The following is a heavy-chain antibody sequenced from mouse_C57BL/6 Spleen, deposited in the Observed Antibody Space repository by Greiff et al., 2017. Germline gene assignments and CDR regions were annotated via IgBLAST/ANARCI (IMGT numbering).Heavy chain of an antibody. Sequence: EVQLQESGPVLVKPGASVKMSCKASGYTFTDYYMNWVKQSHGKSLEWIGVINPYNGGTSYNQKFKGKATLTVDKSSSTAYMELNSLTSEDSAVYYCAEGVSRRGYAMDYWGQGTSVTVSS. V-gene: IGHV1-19*01. D-gene: IGHD2-12*01. CDR2: INPYNGGT. CDR3: AEGVSRRGYAMDY. J-gene: IGHJ4*01. CDR1: GYTFTDYY.